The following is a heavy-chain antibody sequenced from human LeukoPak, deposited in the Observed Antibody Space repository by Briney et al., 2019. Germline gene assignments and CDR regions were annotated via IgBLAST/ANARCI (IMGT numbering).Heavy chain of an antibody. CDR1: GFRFSRYW. D-gene: IGHD3-9*01. V-gene: IGHV3-7*03. CDR2: INLGGSNK. Sequence: GGSLRLSCVASGFRFSRYWMHWVRQAPGKGLEWVATINLGGSNKYYVDSVMGRFTISRDDARNSLHLQMNSLRVEDTAVYYCTGIDAAWGQGTLVTDSS. CDR3: TGIDAA. J-gene: IGHJ5*02.